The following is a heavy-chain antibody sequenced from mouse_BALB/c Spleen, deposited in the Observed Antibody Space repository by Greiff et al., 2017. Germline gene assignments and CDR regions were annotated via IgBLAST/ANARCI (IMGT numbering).Heavy chain of an antibody. V-gene: IGHV1-4*02. CDR1: GYTFTSYT. J-gene: IGHJ4*01. CDR2: INPSSGYT. Sequence: VQLVESAAELARPGASVKMSCKASGYTFTSYTMHWVKQRPGQGLEWIGYINPSSGYTEYNQKFKDKTTLTADKSSSTAYMQLSSLTSEDSAVYYCAEEKTGRAMDYWGQGTSVTVSS. D-gene: IGHD4-1*01. CDR3: AEEKTGRAMDY.